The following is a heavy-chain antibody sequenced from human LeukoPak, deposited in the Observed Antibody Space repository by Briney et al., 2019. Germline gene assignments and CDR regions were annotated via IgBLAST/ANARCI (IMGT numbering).Heavy chain of an antibody. CDR3: AKANGGYSSSWYQFQLGY. V-gene: IGHV3-43D*04. Sequence: PGGSLRLSCAASGFTFDDYAMHWVRQAPGKGLEWVSLISWDGGSTYYADSVKGRFTISRGNSKNSLYLQMNSLRAEDTALYYCAKANGGYSSSWYQFQLGYWGQGTLVTVSS. CDR1: GFTFDDYA. CDR2: ISWDGGST. J-gene: IGHJ4*02. D-gene: IGHD6-13*01.